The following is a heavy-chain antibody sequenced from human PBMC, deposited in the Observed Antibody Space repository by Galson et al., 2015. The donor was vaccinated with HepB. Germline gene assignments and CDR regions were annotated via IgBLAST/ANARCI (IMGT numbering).Heavy chain of an antibody. J-gene: IGHJ4*02. CDR3: ASGGLGYGDPPWYFDY. CDR2: ISYDGSKK. CDR1: GFTFSSYG. V-gene: IGHV3-30*03. D-gene: IGHD4-17*01. Sequence: SLRLSCAASGFTFSSYGMHWVRQAPGKGLEWVAVISYDGSKKYYADSVKGRFTISRDNSKDTLSLQIDSLRAEDTAVYYCASGGLGYGDPPWYFDYWGQGTLVTVSS.